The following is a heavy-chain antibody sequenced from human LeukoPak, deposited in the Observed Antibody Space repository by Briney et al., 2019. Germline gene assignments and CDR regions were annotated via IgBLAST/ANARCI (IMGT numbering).Heavy chain of an antibody. J-gene: IGHJ3*02. Sequence: SETLSLTCTVSGSSMSSDYYWGWIRQPPGKGLEWIGSISDSGSAYYNPSLKSRVVISVDPSKKQFSLKLSSVTAADTAVYYCARWDGGWYSAFDIWGQGTMVTVSS. CDR1: GSSMSSDYY. V-gene: IGHV4-38-2*02. CDR2: ISDSGSA. CDR3: ARWDGGWYSAFDI. D-gene: IGHD6-19*01.